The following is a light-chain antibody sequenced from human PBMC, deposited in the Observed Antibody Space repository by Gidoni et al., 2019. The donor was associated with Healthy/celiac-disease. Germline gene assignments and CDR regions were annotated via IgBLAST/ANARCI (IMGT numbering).Light chain of an antibody. J-gene: IGKJ4*01. Sequence: EIVMTMSPLSMPVPPGEPASISCRSSQRLLHSNGYNYLDWYLQKPGQSPQLLIYLGSNRASGVPDRFSGSGSGTDFTLKISRVEAEDVGVYYCMQALQTPLTFGGGTKVEIK. CDR2: LGS. CDR1: QRLLHSNGYNY. V-gene: IGKV2-28*01. CDR3: MQALQTPLT.